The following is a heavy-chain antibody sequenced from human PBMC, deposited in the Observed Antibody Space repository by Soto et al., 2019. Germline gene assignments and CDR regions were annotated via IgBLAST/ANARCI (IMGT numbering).Heavy chain of an antibody. CDR3: ARYRKQLHSRSSWFDP. Sequence: ASVKVSCKASGGTFSSYAISWVRQAPGQGLEWMGGIIPIFGTANYAQKFQGRVTITADESTSTAYMELSSLRSEDTAVYYCARYRKQLHSRSSWFDPWGKGTLVTVSS. J-gene: IGHJ5*02. CDR1: GGTFSSYA. CDR2: IIPIFGTA. D-gene: IGHD6-6*01. V-gene: IGHV1-69*13.